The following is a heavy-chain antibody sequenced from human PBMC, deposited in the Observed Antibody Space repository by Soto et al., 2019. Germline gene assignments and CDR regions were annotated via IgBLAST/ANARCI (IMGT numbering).Heavy chain of an antibody. Sequence: GASVKVSCKASGYTFTVHAIHWVRQAPGQRIEWMGWINPNSGGTNYAQKFQGRVTMTRDTSISTAYMELSRLRSDDTAVYYCARVLIETTRRARDAFDISGQRSIVPV. CDR3: ARVLIETTRRARDAFDI. V-gene: IGHV1-2*02. CDR2: INPNSGGT. CDR1: GYTFTVHA. D-gene: IGHD1-7*01. J-gene: IGHJ3*02.